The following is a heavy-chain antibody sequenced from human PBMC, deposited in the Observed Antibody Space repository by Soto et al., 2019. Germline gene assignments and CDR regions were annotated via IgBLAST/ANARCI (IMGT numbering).Heavy chain of an antibody. Sequence: LRLSCAASGFSLSNARMGVSWIRQPPGKALEWLAHIFSNDERSYSTSLKSRLTISKDTSKSQVVLTMTNMDPVDTATYYCARSRYSSVFPRKNWFDPWGQGTLVTVSS. V-gene: IGHV2-26*01. CDR3: ARSRYSSVFPRKNWFDP. J-gene: IGHJ5*02. CDR1: GFSLSNARMG. D-gene: IGHD6-19*01. CDR2: IFSNDER.